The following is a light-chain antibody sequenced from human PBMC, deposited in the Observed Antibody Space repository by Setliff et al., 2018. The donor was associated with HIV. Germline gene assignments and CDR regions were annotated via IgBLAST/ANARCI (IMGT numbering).Light chain of an antibody. CDR1: SSDIGAYDY. Sequence: QSALTQPASVSGSPGQWITISCTGTSSDIGAYDYVSWYQQHPGRAPQLIICEVNNRPSGVSHRFSGSKSGNTASLTISGFQAEDEADYYCSSYSSSATVLFGGGTKVTVL. J-gene: IGLJ3*02. V-gene: IGLV2-14*01. CDR3: SSYSSSATVL. CDR2: EVN.